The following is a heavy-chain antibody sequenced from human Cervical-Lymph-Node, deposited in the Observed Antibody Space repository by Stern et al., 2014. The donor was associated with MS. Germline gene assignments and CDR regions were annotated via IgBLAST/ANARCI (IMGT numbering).Heavy chain of an antibody. CDR1: GYIFTNYY. Sequence: VQLVESGAEVRKPGASVKVSCTASGYIFTNYYIHWVRQAPGQGLEWMGIIDPSGGTTMFAQKFQGRVTMTRDKSTRTVYMELTSLRSEDTAVYFCARAISDYYGMDVWGQGATVTVSS. V-gene: IGHV1-46*01. CDR3: ARAISDYYGMDV. J-gene: IGHJ6*02. CDR2: IDPSGGTT.